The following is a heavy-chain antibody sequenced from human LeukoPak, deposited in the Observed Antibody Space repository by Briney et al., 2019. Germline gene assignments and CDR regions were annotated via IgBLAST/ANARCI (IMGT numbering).Heavy chain of an antibody. J-gene: IGHJ4*02. CDR1: GGSISRDY. V-gene: IGHV4-59*01. D-gene: IGHD6-6*01. Sequence: SETLSLTCTVSGGSISRDYWSWIRQPPGKRLEWIGYIYNNGGTNYNPSLKRRVAISVDTSKNQFSLKLSSVTAADTAVYYCARELGARSIDHWGQGTLVTVSS. CDR2: IYNNGGT. CDR3: ARELGARSIDH.